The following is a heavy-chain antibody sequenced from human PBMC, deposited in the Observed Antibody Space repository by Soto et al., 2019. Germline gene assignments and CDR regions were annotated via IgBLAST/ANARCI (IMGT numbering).Heavy chain of an antibody. D-gene: IGHD1-7*01. V-gene: IGHV3-23*01. CDR3: AKNQERELPRVIDF. J-gene: IGHJ4*02. Sequence: GGSLRLSCATSGLTFSNYAMSWVRQAPGGGLEWVSSMSGSSSTTYYADSVKGRLTISRDRSKNTLYLQMSSLRAEDTALYYCAKNQERELPRVIDFWGQGTLVTVSS. CDR2: MSGSSSTT. CDR1: GLTFSNYA.